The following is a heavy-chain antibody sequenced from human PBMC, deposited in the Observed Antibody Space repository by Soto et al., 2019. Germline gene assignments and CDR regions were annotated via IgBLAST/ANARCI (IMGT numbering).Heavy chain of an antibody. CDR2: ISGSGGST. CDR3: AKSLGRQQLVESDY. J-gene: IGHJ4*02. D-gene: IGHD6-13*01. CDR1: GFTFSSYA. V-gene: IGHV3-23*01. Sequence: PVGSLRLSCAASGFTFSSYAMSWVRQAPGKGLEWVSAISGSGGSTYYADSVKGRFTISRDNSKNTLYLQMNSLRAEDTAVYYCAKSLGRQQLVESDYWGQGTLVTVSS.